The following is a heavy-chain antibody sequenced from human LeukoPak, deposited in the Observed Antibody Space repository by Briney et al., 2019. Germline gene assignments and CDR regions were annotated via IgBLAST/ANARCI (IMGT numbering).Heavy chain of an antibody. CDR2: ISYDGSNK. D-gene: IGHD3-22*01. CDR1: GFTFSSYG. J-gene: IGHJ3*02. V-gene: IGHV3-30*18. CDR3: AKDIGKWLLPGDAFDI. Sequence: PGGSLRLSCAASGFTFSSYGMHWVRQAPGKGLEWVAVISYDGSNKYYADSVKGRFTISRDNSMNTLYLQMNSLRAEDTAVYYCAKDIGKWLLPGDAFDIWGQGTMVTVSS.